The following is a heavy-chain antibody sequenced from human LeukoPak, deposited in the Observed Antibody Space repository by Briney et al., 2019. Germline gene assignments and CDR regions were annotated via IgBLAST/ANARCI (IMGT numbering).Heavy chain of an antibody. D-gene: IGHD4-17*01. CDR1: GFTFSNAW. CDR2: IKSKTDGGTT. Sequence: GSLRLSCAASGFTFSNAWMSWVRQAPGKGLEWVGRIKSKTDGGTTDYAAPVKGRFTISRDDSKNTLYLQMNSLKTEDTAVYYCTTDQWSLGDFPYNWFDPWGQGTLVTVSS. CDR3: TTDQWSLGDFPYNWFDP. V-gene: IGHV3-15*01. J-gene: IGHJ5*02.